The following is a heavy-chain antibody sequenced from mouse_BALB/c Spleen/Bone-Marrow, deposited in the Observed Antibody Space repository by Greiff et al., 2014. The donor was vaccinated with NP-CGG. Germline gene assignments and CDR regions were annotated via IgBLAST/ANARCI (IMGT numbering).Heavy chain of an antibody. V-gene: IGHV5-17*02. Sequence: EVKLVESGGGLVQPGGSRKLSCAASGFTFSSFGMHWVRQAPEKGLEWVAYISSGSSTIYYADTVKGRFTISRDNPKNTLSLQMTSLRSEDTAMYYCASSPYGYFDYWGQGTTLTVSS. J-gene: IGHJ2*01. CDR1: GFTFSSFG. CDR2: ISSGSSTI. CDR3: ASSPYGYFDY. D-gene: IGHD1-1*01.